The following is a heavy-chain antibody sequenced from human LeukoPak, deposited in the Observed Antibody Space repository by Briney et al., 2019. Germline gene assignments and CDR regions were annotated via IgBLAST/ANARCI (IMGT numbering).Heavy chain of an antibody. D-gene: IGHD2-2*01. CDR3: ATAYCSSTSCNLMLDY. V-gene: IGHV3-21*01. J-gene: IGHJ4*02. Sequence: PGGSLRLSCAASGFTFSSYSMNWVRQAPGKGLEWVSSISSSSSYIYYADSVKGRFTISRGNAKNSLYLQMNSLRAEDTAVYYCATAYCSSTSCNLMLDYWGQGTLVTVSS. CDR2: ISSSSSYI. CDR1: GFTFSSYS.